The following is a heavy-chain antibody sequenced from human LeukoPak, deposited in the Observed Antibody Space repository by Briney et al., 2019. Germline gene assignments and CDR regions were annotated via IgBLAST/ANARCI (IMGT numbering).Heavy chain of an antibody. CDR2: SNPNSGGT. J-gene: IGHJ4*02. CDR3: ARDLPKYCSGGSCYRHDY. CDR1: GYTFTGYY. Sequence: ASVKVSCKASGYTFTGYYMHWVRQAPGQGLEWMGWSNPNSGGTNYAQKFQGRVTMTRDTSISTAYMELSRLRSDDTAVYYCARDLPKYCSGGSCYRHDYWGQGTLVTVSS. V-gene: IGHV1-2*02. D-gene: IGHD2-15*01.